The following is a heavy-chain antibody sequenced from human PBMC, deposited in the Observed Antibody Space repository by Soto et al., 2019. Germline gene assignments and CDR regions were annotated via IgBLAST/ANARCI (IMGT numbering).Heavy chain of an antibody. Sequence: GGSLRLSCAASGFTFSSYSMNWVRRAPGKGLEWVSSISSSSSYIYYADSVKGRFTISRDNAKNSLYLQMNSLRAEDTAVYYCARMPSEQQPSRGQGTLVTVAA. CDR1: GFTFSSYS. CDR3: ARMPSEQQPS. CDR2: ISSSSSYI. D-gene: IGHD6-13*01. J-gene: IGHJ4*02. V-gene: IGHV3-21*01.